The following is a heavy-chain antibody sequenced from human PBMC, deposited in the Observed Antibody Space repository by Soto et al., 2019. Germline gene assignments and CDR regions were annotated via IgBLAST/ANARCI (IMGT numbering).Heavy chain of an antibody. J-gene: IGHJ4*02. CDR2: ISAYNGNT. V-gene: IGHV1-18*01. CDR1: GYTFTSYG. CDR3: GRVPFSRVRGFGGSFDY. D-gene: IGHD3-10*01. Sequence: QVQLVQSGAEVKKPGASVKVSCKASGYTFTSYGISWVRQAPGQGLEWMGWISAYNGNTNYAQKLRGRVTMPTDTATSTAYMELRSLSSDDRVLYYGGRVPFSRVRGFGGSFDYWGQGTLVTVSS.